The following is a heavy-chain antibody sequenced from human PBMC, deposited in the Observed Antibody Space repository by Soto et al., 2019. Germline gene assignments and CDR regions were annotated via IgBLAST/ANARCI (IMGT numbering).Heavy chain of an antibody. CDR2: IYWDDDK. V-gene: IGHV2-5*02. Sequence: QITLEESGPTLVKPTQTLTLTCTFSGFSLSTSGVNMGWIRQPPGKALEWLALIYWDDDKRYSPSLKSRLTITKDTSKNQVVLTMTNMDPVDTATYYCAHRRNSGSDFDYWGQGTLVTVS. CDR3: AHRRNSGSDFDY. J-gene: IGHJ4*02. CDR1: GFSLSTSGVN. D-gene: IGHD3-10*01.